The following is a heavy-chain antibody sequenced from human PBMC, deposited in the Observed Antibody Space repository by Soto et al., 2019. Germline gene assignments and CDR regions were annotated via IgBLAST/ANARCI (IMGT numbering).Heavy chain of an antibody. CDR1: GYSFTSYW. V-gene: IGHV5-51*01. CDR2: IYPGDSDT. Sequence: PGESLKISCKGSGYSFTSYWIGWVRQMPGKGLEWMGIIYPGDSDTRYSPSFQGQVTISADKSISTAYLQWSSLKASDTAMYYCARHRDADIVATEFALWGQGTLVTVSS. D-gene: IGHD5-12*01. CDR3: ARHRDADIVATEFAL. J-gene: IGHJ4*02.